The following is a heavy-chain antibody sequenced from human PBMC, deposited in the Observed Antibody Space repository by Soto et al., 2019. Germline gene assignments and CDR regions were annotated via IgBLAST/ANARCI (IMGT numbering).Heavy chain of an antibody. CDR2: INPKSGGT. V-gene: IGHV1-2*04. Sequence: ASVKVSCKASGYSFTDYHIHRVRQAPGQGLEWLGRINPKSGGTSTAQKFQGWVTMTTDTSISTASMELTRLTSDDTAIYYCARGDSTDCSNGVCSFFYNHDMDVWGQGTTVTVSS. CDR3: ARGDSTDCSNGVCSFFYNHDMDV. CDR1: GYSFTDYH. D-gene: IGHD2-8*01. J-gene: IGHJ6*02.